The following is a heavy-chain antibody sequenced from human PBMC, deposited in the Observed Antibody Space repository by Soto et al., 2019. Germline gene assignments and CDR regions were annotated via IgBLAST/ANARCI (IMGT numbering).Heavy chain of an antibody. CDR2: IYWDDDK. J-gene: IGHJ4*02. CDR3: AHSAYDFWSGYYPLDY. CDR1: GFSLSTSGVG. Sequence: QITLKESGPTLVKPTQTLTLTCTFSGFSLSTSGVGGGWIRQPPGKALEWLALIYWDDDKRYSPSLKSRLTIPKDTSKNQVVLTMTNMDPVDTATYYCAHSAYDFWSGYYPLDYWGQGTLVTVSS. V-gene: IGHV2-5*02. D-gene: IGHD3-3*01.